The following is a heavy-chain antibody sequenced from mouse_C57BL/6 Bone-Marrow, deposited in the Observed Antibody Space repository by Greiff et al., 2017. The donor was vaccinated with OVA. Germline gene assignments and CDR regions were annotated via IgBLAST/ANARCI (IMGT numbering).Heavy chain of an antibody. CDR2: ISSGGSYT. Sequence: EVQLVESGGDLVKPGGSLKLSCAASGFTFSSYGMSWVRQTPDKRLEWVATISSGGSYTYYPDSVKGRFTISRDNAKNTLYLQMSSLKSEDTAMYYCARWMDYWGQGTSVTVSS. V-gene: IGHV5-6*01. CDR3: ARWMDY. CDR1: GFTFSSYG. J-gene: IGHJ4*01.